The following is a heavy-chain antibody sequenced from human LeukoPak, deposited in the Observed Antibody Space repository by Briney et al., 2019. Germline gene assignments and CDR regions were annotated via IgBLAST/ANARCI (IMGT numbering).Heavy chain of an antibody. CDR3: ARDAGYGALYQQRDAFDI. J-gene: IGHJ3*02. CDR2: ISYDGSNK. Sequence: PGGSLRLSCAASGFTFSSYAMHWVCQAPGKGLEWVAVISYDGSNKYYADSVKGRFTISRDNSKNTLYLQMNSLRAEDTAVYYCARDAGYGALYQQRDAFDIWGQGTMVTVSS. V-gene: IGHV3-30-3*01. D-gene: IGHD2-2*01. CDR1: GFTFSSYA.